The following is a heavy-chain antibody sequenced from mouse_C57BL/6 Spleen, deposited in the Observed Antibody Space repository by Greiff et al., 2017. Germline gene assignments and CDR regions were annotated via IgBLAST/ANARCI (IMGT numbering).Heavy chain of an antibody. CDR3: AKRGGTYYGSSYRYFDV. J-gene: IGHJ1*03. CDR1: GFSLTSYG. V-gene: IGHV2-5*01. D-gene: IGHD1-1*01. Sequence: QVQLQQSGPGLVQPSQSLSITCTVSGFSLTSYGVHWVRQSPGKGLEWLGVIWRGGSTDYNAAFMSRLSITKDNSKSQVFFKMNSLQADDTAIYYCAKRGGTYYGSSYRYFDVWGTGTTVTVSS. CDR2: IWRGGST.